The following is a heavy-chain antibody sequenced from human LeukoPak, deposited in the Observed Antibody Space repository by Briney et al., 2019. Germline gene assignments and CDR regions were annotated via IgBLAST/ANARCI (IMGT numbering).Heavy chain of an antibody. CDR2: ISNSGDTT. Sequence: PGGSLRLSCSASGFTFSHYYMSWIRQVPGKGLEWISYISNSGDTTYYADSVKGRFTISRDNSKNTLYLQMNSLRAEDTAVYYCAIDPGNWFDPWGQGTLVTVSS. J-gene: IGHJ5*02. CDR1: GFTFSHYY. V-gene: IGHV3-11*01. CDR3: AIDPGNWFDP.